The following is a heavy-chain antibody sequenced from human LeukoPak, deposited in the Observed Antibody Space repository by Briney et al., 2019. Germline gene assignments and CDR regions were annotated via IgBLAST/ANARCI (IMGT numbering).Heavy chain of an antibody. V-gene: IGHV4-59*08. CDR3: ASHSGTYYDFDY. D-gene: IGHD1-26*01. CDR2: IYYSGNT. Sequence: PSETLPLTCTVSGGSISSYYWSWIRQPPGKGLEWIGYIYYSGNTNYNPSLKSRVTISVDTSKNQFSLKLTSVTAADTAVYYCASHSGTYYDFDYWGQGTLVTVSS. CDR1: GGSISSYY. J-gene: IGHJ4*02.